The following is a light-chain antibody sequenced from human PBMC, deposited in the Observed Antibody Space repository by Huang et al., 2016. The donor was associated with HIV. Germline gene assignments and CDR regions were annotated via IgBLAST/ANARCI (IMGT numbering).Light chain of an antibody. CDR3: QQRSNGVT. CDR2: DAS. Sequence: EIVLTQSPATLSLSPGERAALSCRTSQSVGNYLAWYKQKPGQAPRLVIYDASIRATGIPARVSGTGYGTDFTLTISSLEPEDFAVYYCQQRSNGVTFGGGTKVEIK. CDR1: QSVGNY. J-gene: IGKJ4*01. V-gene: IGKV3-11*01.